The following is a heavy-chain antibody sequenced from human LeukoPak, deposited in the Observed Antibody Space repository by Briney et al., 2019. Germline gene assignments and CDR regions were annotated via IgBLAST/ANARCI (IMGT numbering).Heavy chain of an antibody. CDR1: GGSISSYY. J-gene: IGHJ5*01. D-gene: IGHD6-13*01. CDR3: ASLSIAAAFFDP. V-gene: IGHV4-4*09. CDR2: IYTSGST. Sequence: SETLSLICTDTGGSISSYYWSWIRQPPGKGLEWIGYIYTSGSTNYNPSLKSRVTISVDTSKNQFSLKLSSVTAADTAVYYCASLSIAAAFFDPWGQGTLVTVSS.